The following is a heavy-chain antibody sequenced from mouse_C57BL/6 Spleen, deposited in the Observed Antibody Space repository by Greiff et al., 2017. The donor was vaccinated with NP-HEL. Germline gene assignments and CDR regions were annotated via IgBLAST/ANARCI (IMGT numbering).Heavy chain of an antibody. CDR1: GFTFSDYY. V-gene: IGHV5-12*01. J-gene: IGHJ1*03. Sequence: EVKLQESGGGLVQPGGSLKLSCAASGFTFSDYYMYWVRQTPEKRLEWVAYISNGGGSTYYPDTVKGRFTISRDNAKNTLYLQMSRLKSEDTAMYYCARPYYYGSSGGYFDVWGTGTTVTVSS. CDR2: ISNGGGST. D-gene: IGHD1-1*01. CDR3: ARPYYYGSSGGYFDV.